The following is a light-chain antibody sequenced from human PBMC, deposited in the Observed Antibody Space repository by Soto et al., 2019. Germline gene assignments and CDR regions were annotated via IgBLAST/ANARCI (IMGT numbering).Light chain of an antibody. CDR2: DAS. J-gene: IGKJ5*01. V-gene: IGKV3-20*01. CDR1: QSVSYY. Sequence: IVLMQSPDTLSLSPGERATLSCRASQSVSYYLAWYQQKPGQAPRLLIYDASSRATGVPDRFSGSGSGTDFTLTISRLEPEDFAVYYCQQYGSSVTFGQGTRLEIK. CDR3: QQYGSSVT.